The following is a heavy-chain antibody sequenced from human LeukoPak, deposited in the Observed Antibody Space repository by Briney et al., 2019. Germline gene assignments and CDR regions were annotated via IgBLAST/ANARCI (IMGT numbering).Heavy chain of an antibody. D-gene: IGHD6-19*01. J-gene: IGHJ4*02. CDR2: INWNGGST. CDR1: GCTFDDYG. CDR3: PRDISSGWYFDY. V-gene: IGHV3-20*04. Sequence: GGSLRLSCAVSGCTFDDYGMSWVRQAPGKGLEWVPGINWNGGSTGYVDSVKGRFTISRDNAKNSLHLQMNSLRAEDTALYYCPRDISSGWYFDYWGQGTLVTVSS.